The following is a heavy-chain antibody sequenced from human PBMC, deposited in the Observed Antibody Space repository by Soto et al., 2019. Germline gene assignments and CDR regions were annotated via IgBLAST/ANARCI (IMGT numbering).Heavy chain of an antibody. J-gene: IGHJ6*02. CDR2: MNPNSGNT. D-gene: IGHD3-10*01. V-gene: IGHV1-8*01. CDR3: ARADYGSGSYYAALVFGEYYYYGMDV. CDR1: GYTFTSYD. Sequence: QVQLVQSGAEVKKPGASVKVSCKASGYTFTSYDINWVRQATGQGLEWMGWMNPNSGNTGYAQKFQGRVTMTRNTSISTAYMELSSLRSEDTAVYYCARADYGSGSYYAALVFGEYYYYGMDVWGQGTTVTVSS.